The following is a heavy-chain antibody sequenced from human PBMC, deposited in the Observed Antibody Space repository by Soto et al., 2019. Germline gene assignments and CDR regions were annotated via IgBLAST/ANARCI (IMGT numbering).Heavy chain of an antibody. D-gene: IGHD2-2*01. V-gene: IGHV3-30-3*01. CDR1: GFTFSGYA. CDR3: ARDLSFTNYYNYGMDL. J-gene: IGHJ6*02. Sequence: QVQLVESGGGVLQPGRSLRLSCVASGFTFSGYALHWVRQAPGKGLQWVAVISYDGDSKNYADSVKGRFTISRDNSKNTLFLQINSLRAEDTAVYYCARDLSFTNYYNYGMDLWGQGTTVTVSS. CDR2: ISYDGDSK.